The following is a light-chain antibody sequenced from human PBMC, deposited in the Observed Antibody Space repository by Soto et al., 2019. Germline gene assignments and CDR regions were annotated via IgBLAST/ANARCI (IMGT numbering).Light chain of an antibody. CDR2: GAS. V-gene: IGKV3-20*01. J-gene: IGKJ1*01. CDR1: QSVRSNF. CDR3: QRYDSLRT. Sequence: IVLTQSPGTLSLSPGERATLSCRASQSVRSNFLAWYQQKPGQAPRLLIYGASNRATGIPDRFSGSGSGTDLTLTITRLEPEDFAMYYCQRYDSLRTFGQGTKVDIK.